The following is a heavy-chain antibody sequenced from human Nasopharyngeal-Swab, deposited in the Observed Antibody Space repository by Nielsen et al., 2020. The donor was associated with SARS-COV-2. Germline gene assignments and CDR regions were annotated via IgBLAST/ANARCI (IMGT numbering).Heavy chain of an antibody. D-gene: IGHD3-22*01. J-gene: IGHJ4*02. CDR3: ARDSDYYDGVALLWYFDY. V-gene: IGHV3-21*01. Sequence: VRQAAGKGLAWVSSISSSSSYIYYADSVKGRFTISRDNAKNSLYLQMNSLRAEDTAVYYCARDSDYYDGVALLWYFDYWGQGTLVTVSS. CDR2: ISSSSSYI.